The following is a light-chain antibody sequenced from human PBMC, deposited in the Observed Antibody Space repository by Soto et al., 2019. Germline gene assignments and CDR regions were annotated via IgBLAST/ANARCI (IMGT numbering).Light chain of an antibody. CDR3: ATWDDSLNGYV. J-gene: IGLJ1*01. Sequence: QSALTQPPSASGTPGQRVTMSCSGSSSNIGSNPVNWYKQLPGAAPKLLIHGDNYRPSGVPDRFSGSKSRTSASLAIGGLQSEDEADYYCATWDDSLNGYVFGPGTKLTVL. CDR1: SSNIGSNP. V-gene: IGLV1-44*01. CDR2: GDN.